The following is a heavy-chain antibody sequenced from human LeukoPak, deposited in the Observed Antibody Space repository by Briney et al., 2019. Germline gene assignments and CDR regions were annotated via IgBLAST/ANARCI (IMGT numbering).Heavy chain of an antibody. J-gene: IGHJ3*02. CDR3: ARDWRYCSSTSCQMDAFDI. Sequence: PGGSLRLSCAASGFTFSNYWMYWVRQAPGKGLVWVSRINTDGSSIIYADSVKGRFTISRDNAKNTLYLQMNSQRAEDTAVYYCARDWRYCSSTSCQMDAFDIWGQGTMVTVSS. CDR2: INTDGSSI. V-gene: IGHV3-74*01. D-gene: IGHD2-2*01. CDR1: GFTFSNYW.